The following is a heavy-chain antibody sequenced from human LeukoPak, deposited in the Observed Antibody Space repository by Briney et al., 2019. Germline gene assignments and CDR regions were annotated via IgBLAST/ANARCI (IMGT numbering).Heavy chain of an antibody. CDR2: IYYSGST. Sequence: PSETLSLTCTGSGGSISSSSYYWGWIRQPPGKGLEWIGSIYYSGSTYYNPSLKSRVTISVDTSKNQFSLKLSSVTAADTAVYYCASSYDSSGYYYNAKFDYWGQGTLVTVSS. V-gene: IGHV4-39*01. CDR1: GGSISSSSYY. J-gene: IGHJ4*02. CDR3: ASSYDSSGYYYNAKFDY. D-gene: IGHD3-22*01.